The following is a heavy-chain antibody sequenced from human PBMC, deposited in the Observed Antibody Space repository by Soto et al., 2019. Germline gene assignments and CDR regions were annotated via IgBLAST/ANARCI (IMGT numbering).Heavy chain of an antibody. Sequence: QVQLVQSGPEVKEPGSSVKLTCKVSGGIFNTYAISWLRQAPGQGLEWMGGIIPIFGTPNYAQRFQGRVTITADESTNTACMEPSKMRSDDTAGYYCAGNPDYYGSGNYYNRIDFWGQGTLVSVSS. V-gene: IGHV1-69*01. CDR2: IIPIFGTP. CDR1: GGIFNTYA. CDR3: AGNPDYYGSGNYYNRIDF. D-gene: IGHD3-10*01. J-gene: IGHJ4*02.